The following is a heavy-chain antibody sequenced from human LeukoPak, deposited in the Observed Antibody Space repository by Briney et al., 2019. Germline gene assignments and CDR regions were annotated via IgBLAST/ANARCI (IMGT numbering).Heavy chain of an antibody. V-gene: IGHV3-74*01. Sequence: PGGSLRLSCAASGFTFSSYWMHWVRQAPGKGLVWVSRINSDGSNTNYADSVKGRFTISRDNAKNTLYLQMNSLRAEDTAVFYCARVRAISGHWGFLDYWGQGTLVTVSS. J-gene: IGHJ4*02. CDR1: GFTFSSYW. D-gene: IGHD6-19*01. CDR3: ARVRAISGHWGFLDY. CDR2: INSDGSNT.